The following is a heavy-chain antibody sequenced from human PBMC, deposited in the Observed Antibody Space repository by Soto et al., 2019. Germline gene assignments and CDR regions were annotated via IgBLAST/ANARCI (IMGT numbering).Heavy chain of an antibody. CDR3: AETSGWYSIDY. CDR2: IYYSGST. CDR1: GGSISSSSYY. D-gene: IGHD6-19*01. J-gene: IGHJ4*02. V-gene: IGHV4-39*01. Sequence: QLQLQESGPGLVKPSETLSLTCTVSGGSISSSSYYWGWIRQPPGKGLEWIGSIYYSGSTYYNPSLKSRVTISVDTSKNQFSLKLSSVTAADTAVYYCAETSGWYSIDYWGQGTLVTVSS.